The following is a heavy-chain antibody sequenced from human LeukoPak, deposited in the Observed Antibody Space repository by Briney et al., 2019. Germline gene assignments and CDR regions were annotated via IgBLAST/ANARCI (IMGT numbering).Heavy chain of an antibody. J-gene: IGHJ6*03. Sequence: ASVKVSCKASGYTFTSYGISWVRQAPGQGLEWMGWISAYNGNTNYAQKLQGRVTMTTDTSTSTAYMELRSLRSDDTAVYYCARDRPYYDFWSGPTDYYYYYMDVWGKGTMVTVSS. D-gene: IGHD3-3*01. CDR1: GYTFTSYG. CDR2: ISAYNGNT. CDR3: ARDRPYYDFWSGPTDYYYYYMDV. V-gene: IGHV1-18*01.